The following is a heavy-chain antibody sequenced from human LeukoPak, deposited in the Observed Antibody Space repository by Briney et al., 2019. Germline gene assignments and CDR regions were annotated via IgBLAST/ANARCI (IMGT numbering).Heavy chain of an antibody. CDR1: GFTFSSYG. CDR2: IWYDGSNK. J-gene: IGHJ3*02. D-gene: IGHD6-19*01. Sequence: GRSLRLSCAASGFTFSSYGMHWVRQAPGKGLEWVAVIWYDGSNKYYADSVKGRFTISRDNSKNTLYLQMNSLRAEDTAVYHCARDPGEQWLIADSRIGAFDIWGQGTMVTVSS. V-gene: IGHV3-33*01. CDR3: ARDPGEQWLIADSRIGAFDI.